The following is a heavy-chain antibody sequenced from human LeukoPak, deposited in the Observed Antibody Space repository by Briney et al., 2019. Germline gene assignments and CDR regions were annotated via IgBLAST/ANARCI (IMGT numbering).Heavy chain of an antibody. J-gene: IGHJ4*02. Sequence: GGSLRLSCAASGFTFSSYWMHWVRHAPGKGLVWVSRINSDGSSTSYADPVKGRFTISRDNAKNTLYLQMNSLRAEDTAVYYCARLGSQGGVAALDYWGQGTLVTVSS. CDR2: INSDGSST. CDR3: ARLGSQGGVAALDY. V-gene: IGHV3-74*01. CDR1: GFTFSSYW. D-gene: IGHD6-25*01.